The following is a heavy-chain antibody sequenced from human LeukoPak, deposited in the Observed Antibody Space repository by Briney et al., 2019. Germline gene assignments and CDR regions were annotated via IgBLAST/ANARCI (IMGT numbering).Heavy chain of an antibody. J-gene: IGHJ4*02. CDR3: ARLTEMATTLDY. CDR1: GGSISSYY. V-gene: IGHV4-59*08. CDR2: IYYSGSA. Sequence: PSETLSLTCTVSGGSISSYYWSWIRQPPGKGLEWIGYIYYSGSANYNPSPKSRVTISVDTSKNQFSLKLSSVTAADTAVYYCARLTEMATTLDYWGQGTLVTVSS. D-gene: IGHD5-24*01.